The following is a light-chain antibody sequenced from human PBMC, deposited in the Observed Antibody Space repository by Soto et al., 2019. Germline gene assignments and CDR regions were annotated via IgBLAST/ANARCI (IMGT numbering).Light chain of an antibody. Sequence: DIQLTQSPSFLPASVGDRVTITCRASQGISNYLAWYQQKPGKAPGLLMYAASTLQRGVSSRFSGSGSGTEFTLTISNLLPEDFASYYYRQLNSYPLTFGGGIRLEIK. CDR2: AAS. CDR1: QGISNY. CDR3: RQLNSYPLT. J-gene: IGKJ4*01. V-gene: IGKV1-9*01.